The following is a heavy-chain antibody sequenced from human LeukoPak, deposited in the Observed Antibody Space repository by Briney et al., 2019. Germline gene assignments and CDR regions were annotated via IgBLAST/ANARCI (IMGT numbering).Heavy chain of an antibody. CDR1: GFTFSSYA. CDR3: AKSPPGGSYDYFDY. J-gene: IGHJ4*02. V-gene: IGHV3-30*18. D-gene: IGHD1-26*01. Sequence: PGGSLRLSCAASGFTFSSYAMSWVRQAPGKGLEWVAVISYDGSNKYYADSVKGRFTISRDNSKNTLYLQMNSLRAEDTAVYYCAKSPPGGSYDYFDYWGQGTPVVVSS. CDR2: ISYDGSNK.